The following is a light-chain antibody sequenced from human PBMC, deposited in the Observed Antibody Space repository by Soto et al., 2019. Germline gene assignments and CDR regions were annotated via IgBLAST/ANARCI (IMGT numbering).Light chain of an antibody. CDR1: SSDVGGYNY. CDR3: SSYAGSNNLV. Sequence: QSVLTQPPSASGSPGQSVTISCTGSSSDVGGYNYVSWYQHHPGKAPKLMIYEVSERPSGVPDRFSGSKSGNTASLTVSGLQADDEADYCCSSYAGSNNLVFGGGTKLTVL. V-gene: IGLV2-8*01. CDR2: EVS. J-gene: IGLJ2*01.